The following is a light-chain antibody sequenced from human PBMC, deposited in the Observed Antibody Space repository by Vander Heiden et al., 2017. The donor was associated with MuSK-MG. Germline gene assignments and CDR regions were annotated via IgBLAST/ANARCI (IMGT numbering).Light chain of an antibody. CDR3: IQALQTHPLMST. CDR1: QSLLHSNGYNY. J-gene: IGKJ2*01. Sequence: DIVMTQSPLSLPVTPGEPASISCRSSQSLLHSNGYNYLDWYLQKPGQSPQLLIYLGSNRASGVPDRFSGSGSGTDFTLKISRVEAEDVGFYYCIQALQTHPLMSTFGQWTKLEIK. CDR2: LGS. V-gene: IGKV2-28*01.